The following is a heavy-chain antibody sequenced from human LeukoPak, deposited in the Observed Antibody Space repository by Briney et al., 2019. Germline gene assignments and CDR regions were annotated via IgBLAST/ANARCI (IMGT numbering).Heavy chain of an antibody. CDR1: GGSFSGYY. CDR2: INHSGST. Sequence: SETLSLTCAVYGGSFSGYYWSWIRQPPGKGLEWIGEINHSGSTNYNPSLKSRVTISVDTSKNQFSLKLSSVTAADTAVYYCASDYYDSSGENGKFDYWGQGTLVTVSS. D-gene: IGHD3-22*01. V-gene: IGHV4-34*01. J-gene: IGHJ4*02. CDR3: ASDYYDSSGENGKFDY.